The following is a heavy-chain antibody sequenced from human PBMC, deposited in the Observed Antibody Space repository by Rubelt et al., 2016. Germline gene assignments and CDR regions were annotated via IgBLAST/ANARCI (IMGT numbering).Heavy chain of an antibody. Sequence: QVQLVQSGAEVKKPGASVKVSCKASGYTFTSYGISWVRQAPGQGLEWMGWISAYNGNTNYAQKRQGRVTMTRDTSTSTVYMERSSLRSEDTAVYYCARSPRYDFEDNWFDPWGQGTLVTVSS. D-gene: IGHD3-3*01. V-gene: IGHV1-18*01. J-gene: IGHJ5*02. CDR2: ISAYNGNT. CDR3: ARSPRYDFEDNWFDP. CDR1: GYTFTSYG.